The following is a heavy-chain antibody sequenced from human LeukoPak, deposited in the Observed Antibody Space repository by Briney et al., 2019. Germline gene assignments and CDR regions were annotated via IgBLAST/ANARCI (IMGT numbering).Heavy chain of an antibody. D-gene: IGHD5-18*01. Sequence: HPGGSLRLSCAASGFTFSSYWMPWVRQAPGKGLVWVSRINSDGSSTSYADSVKGRFTISRDNAKNTLYLQMDSLRAEDTAVYYCASSAYSGNYFDYWGQGTLVTVSS. V-gene: IGHV3-74*01. J-gene: IGHJ4*02. CDR1: GFTFSSYW. CDR3: ASSAYSGNYFDY. CDR2: INSDGSST.